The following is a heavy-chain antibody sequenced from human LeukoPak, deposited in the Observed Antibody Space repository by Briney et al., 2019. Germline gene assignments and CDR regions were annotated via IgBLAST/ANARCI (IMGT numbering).Heavy chain of an antibody. V-gene: IGHV3-23*01. CDR3: AKEEISWAAVRYFDY. J-gene: IGHJ4*02. CDR2: ITSSAAIT. D-gene: IGHD2-15*01. Sequence: PGGSLRLSCAASGFTFNNYAMSWVRQAPGKGPEWVAGITSSAAITYYADSVKGRFTISRDNSKNTLYLQMISLRADDTAVYYCAKEEISWAAVRYFDYWGQGALVTVSS. CDR1: GFTFNNYA.